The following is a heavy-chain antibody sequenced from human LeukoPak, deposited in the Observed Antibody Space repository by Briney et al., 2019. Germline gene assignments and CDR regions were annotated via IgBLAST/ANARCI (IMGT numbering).Heavy chain of an antibody. CDR1: GFTFGDYY. Sequence: GGSLRLSFPASGFTFGDYYMSWIRRAPGKGLEGVSYFNSRGKTIYYADPVRGRFTISRDNAKNSLYLQMNSLRAEDTAVYYCARDGVQLWFLGYYYYYGMDVWGQGTTVTGSS. D-gene: IGHD5-18*01. V-gene: IGHV3-11*04. CDR3: ARDGVQLWFLGYYYYYGMDV. CDR2: FNSRGKTI. J-gene: IGHJ6*02.